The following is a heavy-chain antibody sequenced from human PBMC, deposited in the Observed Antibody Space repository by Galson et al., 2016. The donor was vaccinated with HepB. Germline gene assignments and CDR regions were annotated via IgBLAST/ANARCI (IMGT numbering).Heavy chain of an antibody. J-gene: IGHJ2*01. CDR3: ARDYSSSSGSYWYFDL. D-gene: IGHD6-6*01. CDR1: GFTFSSYG. CDR2: IWYDGSNK. Sequence: SLRLSCAASGFTFSSYGMHWVRQAPVKGLEWVAFIWYDGSNKFYADSVKGRFTISRDNSKNTLYLQMNSLRAEDTAVYYCARDYSSSSGSYWYFDLWGRGTLVTVSS. V-gene: IGHV3-33*01.